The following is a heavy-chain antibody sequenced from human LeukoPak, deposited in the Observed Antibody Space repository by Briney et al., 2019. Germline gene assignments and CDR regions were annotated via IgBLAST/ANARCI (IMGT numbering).Heavy chain of an antibody. D-gene: IGHD6-13*01. CDR1: GFTFSSFW. CDR2: IKQDGSLQ. V-gene: IGHV3-7*01. J-gene: IGHJ3*02. CDR3: ARGHYSSSYREDDAFDI. Sequence: PGGSLRLSCTASGFTFSSFWMAWVRQAPGKGLEWVANIKQDGSLQHYGDSVKGRFTISRDNAKNSLYLQMNSLRAEDTAVYYCARGHYSSSYREDDAFDIWGQGTMVTVSS.